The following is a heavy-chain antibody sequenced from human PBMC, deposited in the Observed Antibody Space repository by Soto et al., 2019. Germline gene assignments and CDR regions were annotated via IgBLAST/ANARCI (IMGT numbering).Heavy chain of an antibody. Sequence: GGSLRLSCAASGFTFSSYAMSRVRQAPGKGLEWVSAISGSGGSTYYADSVKGRFTISRDNSKNTLYLQMNSLRAEDTAVYYCATSRSRRYCSSTSCYALDYWGQGTLVTVSS. CDR1: GFTFSSYA. CDR3: ATSRSRRYCSSTSCYALDY. V-gene: IGHV3-23*01. CDR2: ISGSGGST. J-gene: IGHJ4*02. D-gene: IGHD2-2*01.